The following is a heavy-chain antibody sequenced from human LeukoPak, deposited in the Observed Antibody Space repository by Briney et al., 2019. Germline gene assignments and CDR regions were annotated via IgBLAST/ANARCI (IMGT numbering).Heavy chain of an antibody. CDR1: GFTFSNSG. D-gene: IGHD4-23*01. Sequence: GGSLRLSCVTSGFTFSNSGMHWVRQAPGKGLEWVAFIRYEGSIKYYADSVKGRFTISRGNSKNTLYLQMNSLRAEDTAVYYCAKDRGWELRLFDYWGQGTLVTVSS. J-gene: IGHJ4*02. CDR3: AKDRGWELRLFDY. CDR2: IRYEGSIK. V-gene: IGHV3-30*02.